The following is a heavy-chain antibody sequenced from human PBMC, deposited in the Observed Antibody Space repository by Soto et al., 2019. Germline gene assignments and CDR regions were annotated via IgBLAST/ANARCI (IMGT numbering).Heavy chain of an antibody. CDR1: GCSISNYY. CDR3: ANLRDSSGYY. CDR2: IYYSGST. Sequence: SETLSLTCPFSGCSISNYYWTWIRQPPGKGLEWIGYIYYSGSTNYNPSLKSRVTISVDTSKNQFSLKLSSVTAADTAMYYCANLRDSSGYYWGQGTLVTVSS. J-gene: IGHJ4*02. D-gene: IGHD3-22*01. V-gene: IGHV4-59*01.